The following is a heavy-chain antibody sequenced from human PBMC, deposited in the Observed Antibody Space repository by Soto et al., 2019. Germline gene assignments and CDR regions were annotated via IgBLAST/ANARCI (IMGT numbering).Heavy chain of an antibody. V-gene: IGHV4-34*01. CDR1: GGSFSGYY. J-gene: IGHJ4*02. CDR2: INHSGST. D-gene: IGHD3-3*01. CDR3: ASVGTYYDFWSGYYSGYFDY. Sequence: SETLSLTCAVYGGSFSGYYWSWIRQPPGKGLEWIGEINHSGSTNYNPSLKSRVTISVDTSKNQFSLKLSSVTAADTAVYYCASVGTYYDFWSGYYSGYFDYWGQGTLVTSPQ.